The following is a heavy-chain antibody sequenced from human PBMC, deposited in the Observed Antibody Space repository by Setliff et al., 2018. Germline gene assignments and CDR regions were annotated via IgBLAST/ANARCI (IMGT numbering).Heavy chain of an antibody. CDR3: ARESSSGWHGDY. CDR1: GFTFSSFW. CDR2: INSDASRI. V-gene: IGHV3-74*03. D-gene: IGHD3-22*01. Sequence: GGSLRLSWVASGFTFSSFWMHWVRQAPGKGLVWVSRINSDASRITYADSVKGRFTISRDNAKNTVYLQMNSLRVEDTAVYYCARESSSGWHGDYWGQGTLVTVSS. J-gene: IGHJ4*02.